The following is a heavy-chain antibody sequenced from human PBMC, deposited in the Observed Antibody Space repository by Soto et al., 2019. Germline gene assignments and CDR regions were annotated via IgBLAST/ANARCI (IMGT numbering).Heavy chain of an antibody. CDR3: ARGGDYFDF. Sequence: QLQLQESGSGLVKPSQTLSLTCAVSGGSISSGGYSWSWIRQPPGKGLEWIGYIYHTGSTYYNPSLRSRLTISVDRYTTQFSLELSSVTAADTAVYFCARGGDYFDFWGQGTLVTVSS. J-gene: IGHJ4*02. CDR1: GGSISSGGYS. V-gene: IGHV4-30-2*01. CDR2: IYHTGST.